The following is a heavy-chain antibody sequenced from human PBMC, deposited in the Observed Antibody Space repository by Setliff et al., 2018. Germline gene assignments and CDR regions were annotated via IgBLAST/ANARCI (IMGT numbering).Heavy chain of an antibody. D-gene: IGHD1-1*01. CDR2: VHHSGAA. CDR3: AKAGGYNFAD. J-gene: IGHJ4*02. CDR1: GHSISSASY. Sequence: SETLSLTCTVSGHSISSASYWGWIRQSPGKGLEWIATVHHSGAAPYNPSLKSRLTISVDTSKNQFSLKLSSVTAADTAVYYCAKAGGYNFADWGQGTPVTGSS. V-gene: IGHV4-38-2*02.